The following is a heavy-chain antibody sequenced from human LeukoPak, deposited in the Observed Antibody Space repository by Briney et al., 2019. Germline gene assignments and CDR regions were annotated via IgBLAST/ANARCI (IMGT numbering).Heavy chain of an antibody. CDR2: ISDSGST. D-gene: IGHD4-17*01. Sequence: SETLSLTCTVSGGSMNNYYWSWIQQAPGKGLEWIVYISDSGSTNYNPSLGSRVTISVDTSKNQFSLKLTSVTAADTALYYCARYDYGDCWFDPWGQGTLVTVSS. J-gene: IGHJ5*02. CDR3: ARYDYGDCWFDP. V-gene: IGHV4-59*01. CDR1: GGSMNNYY.